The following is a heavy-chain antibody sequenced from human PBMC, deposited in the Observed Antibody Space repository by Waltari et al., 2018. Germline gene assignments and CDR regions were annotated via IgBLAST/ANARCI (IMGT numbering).Heavy chain of an antibody. D-gene: IGHD1-26*01. J-gene: IGHJ4*02. CDR2: ISSAGNIM. CDR1: GFPSRVCR. Sequence: EVQMVESGGSLVQPGGSLRLWCADHGFPSRVCRLNWVRQASGKGLEWLSHISSAGNIMFYADSVKGRFTVSRDNAKKSLHLEMKSLRAEDTAVYYCARGNGLLSSGTYNLDYWGQGTLVTVSS. CDR3: ARGNGLLSSGTYNLDY. V-gene: IGHV3-48*01.